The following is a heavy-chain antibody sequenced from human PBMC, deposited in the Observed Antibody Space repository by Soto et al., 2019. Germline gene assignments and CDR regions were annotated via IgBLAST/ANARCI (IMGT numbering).Heavy chain of an antibody. CDR1: GYAFTSYG. V-gene: IGHV1-18*04. D-gene: IGHD3-10*01. Sequence: QVPLVQSGPEVKKPGASVRVSCMTSGYAFTSYGVNWVRQVPGQGLEWMGWIAPHSGRTTYLPKFQGRVTITADSSTNTAYMELTSLSSDDTGIYFCARAATGSYHSAYWGQGTVVTVSA. J-gene: IGHJ4*02. CDR2: IAPHSGRT. CDR3: ARAATGSYHSAY.